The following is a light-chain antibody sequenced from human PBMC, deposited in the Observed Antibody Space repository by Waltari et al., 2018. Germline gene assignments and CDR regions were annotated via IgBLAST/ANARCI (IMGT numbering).Light chain of an antibody. Sequence: DIQMTQSPSSLSASVGDRVTITCRARQSISSYLHWYQEKAGKAPKLLIYAASTLQSGVPSRFSGSGSGADFTLTISSLQPEDFATYYCQQSYTTPWTFGQGTKVEIK. CDR3: QQSYTTPWT. V-gene: IGKV1-39*01. CDR2: AAS. CDR1: QSISSY. J-gene: IGKJ1*01.